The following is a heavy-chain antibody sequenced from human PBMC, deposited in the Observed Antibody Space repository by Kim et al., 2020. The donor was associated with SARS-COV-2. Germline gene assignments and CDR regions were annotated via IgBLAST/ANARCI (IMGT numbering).Heavy chain of an antibody. CDR2: IFHDGSNI. V-gene: IGHV3-30*02. CDR1: GFSFSNSG. Sequence: GGSLRLSCAASGFSFSNSGMHWVRQAPGKGLEWLIFIFHDGSNIYYADSVKGRFTISRDNSKNTVYLQMNSLRAEDTAVYYCAKDRGKYYFDYWGQGTLVTVSS. CDR3: AKDRGKYYFDY. J-gene: IGHJ4*02. D-gene: IGHD3-10*01.